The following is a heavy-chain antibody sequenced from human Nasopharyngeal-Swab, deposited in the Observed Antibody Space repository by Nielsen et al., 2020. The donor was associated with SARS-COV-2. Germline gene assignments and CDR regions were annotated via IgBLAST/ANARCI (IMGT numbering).Heavy chain of an antibody. CDR3: AREQLVGHYYYMDV. J-gene: IGHJ6*03. Sequence: SETLSLTCTVSGGSINTITYYWGWIRQPPGKGLEWIGSIYYSGKTYDNPSLKSRVTISIDTPKNQFSLKLSSVTAADTAVYYCAREQLVGHYYYMDVWGKGTTVTVSS. D-gene: IGHD6-13*01. CDR2: IYYSGKT. CDR1: GGSINTITYY. V-gene: IGHV4-39*07.